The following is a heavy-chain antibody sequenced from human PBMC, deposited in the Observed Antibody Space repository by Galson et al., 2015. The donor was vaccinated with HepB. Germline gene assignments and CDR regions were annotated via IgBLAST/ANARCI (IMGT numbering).Heavy chain of an antibody. CDR2: ISAYNGNT. J-gene: IGHJ6*02. D-gene: IGHD3-3*01. CDR3: ARDDFIEVPYGMDV. V-gene: IGHV1-18*04. CDR1: GYTFTSYG. Sequence: SVKVSCKASGYTFTSYGISWVRQAPGQGLEWMGWISAYNGNTNYAQKLQGRVTMTTDTSTSTAYMELRSLRSDDTAVYYCARDDFIEVPYGMDVWGQGTTVTVSS.